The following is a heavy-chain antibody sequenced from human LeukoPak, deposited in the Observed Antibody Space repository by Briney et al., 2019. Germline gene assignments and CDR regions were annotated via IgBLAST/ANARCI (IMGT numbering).Heavy chain of an antibody. CDR1: GFTFDDYA. Sequence: GGSLRLSCAASGFTFDDYAMHWVRQAPGKGLEWVSVIYSGGSTYYADSVKGRFTISRDNSKNTLYLQMNSLRAEDTAVYYCARVAEAAAFDSRGQGTLVTVSS. D-gene: IGHD6-13*01. V-gene: IGHV3-66*01. CDR3: ARVAEAAAFDS. CDR2: IYSGGST. J-gene: IGHJ4*02.